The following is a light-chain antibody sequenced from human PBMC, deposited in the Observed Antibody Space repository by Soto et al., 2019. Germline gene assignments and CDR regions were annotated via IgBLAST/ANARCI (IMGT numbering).Light chain of an antibody. Sequence: QSALAHPASVSGSRGQSITISCTGTSSDVGRYNYVSWFQQHPGKVPKLIIYDVNNWPSGVSDRFSGSKSGNTASLTISGLPHEDEDDYYCRSFTTSSTFVFGTGTKLTVL. CDR3: RSFTTSSTFV. CDR1: SSDVGRYNY. V-gene: IGLV2-14*03. J-gene: IGLJ1*01. CDR2: DVN.